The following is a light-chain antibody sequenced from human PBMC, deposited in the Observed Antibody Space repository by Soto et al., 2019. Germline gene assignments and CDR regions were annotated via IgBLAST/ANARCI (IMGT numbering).Light chain of an antibody. V-gene: IGKV3-20*01. CDR3: QQYGSSPQT. CDR1: QSVISNY. CDR2: AAS. J-gene: IGKJ1*01. Sequence: EIMLTQSPGTLSLSPGERATLSCRASQSVISNYLAWYQQRPGQAPRLLIYAASGRASGIPDRFSGSGSGTDFILTISRLEPEDFAVYYCQQYGSSPQTFGQGTRVDI.